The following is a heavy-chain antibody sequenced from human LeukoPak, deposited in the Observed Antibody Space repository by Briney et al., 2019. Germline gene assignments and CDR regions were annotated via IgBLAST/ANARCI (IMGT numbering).Heavy chain of an antibody. J-gene: IGHJ4*02. CDR1: GFTFSSYG. CDR3: AHLATMVLETYFDY. D-gene: IGHD3-10*01. Sequence: GGSLRLSCAASGFTFSSYGMHWVRQAPGKGLEWVAFIRYDGSNKYYADSVKGRFTISRDNSKNTLYLQMNSLRAEDTAVCYCAHLATMVLETYFDYWGQGTLVTVSS. CDR2: IRYDGSNK. V-gene: IGHV3-30*02.